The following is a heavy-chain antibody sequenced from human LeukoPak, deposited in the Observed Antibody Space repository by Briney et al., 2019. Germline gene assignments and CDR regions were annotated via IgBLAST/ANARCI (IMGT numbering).Heavy chain of an antibody. CDR1: GGTFSSYA. J-gene: IGHJ4*02. CDR2: IIPIFGTA. V-gene: IGHV1-69*06. D-gene: IGHD6-6*01. CDR3: ARVGSSSPRGGDY. Sequence: SVKVSCKASGGTFSSYAISRVRQAPGQGLEWMGGIIPIFGTANYAQKFQGRVTITADKSTSTAYMELSSLRSEDTAVYYCARVGSSSPRGGDYWGQGTLVTVSS.